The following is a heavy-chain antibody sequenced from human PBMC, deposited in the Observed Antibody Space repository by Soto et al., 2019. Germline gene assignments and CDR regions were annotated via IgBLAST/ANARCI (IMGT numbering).Heavy chain of an antibody. Sequence: GGSLRLSCAASGFTFSSYGMHWVRQAPCKGLEWVAVISYDGSNKYYADSVKGRFTISRDNSKNTLYLQMNSLRAEDTAVYYCAKPDYYDSSVNDYWGQGTLVTVSS. CDR2: ISYDGSNK. D-gene: IGHD3-22*01. J-gene: IGHJ4*02. V-gene: IGHV3-30*18. CDR1: GFTFSSYG. CDR3: AKPDYYDSSVNDY.